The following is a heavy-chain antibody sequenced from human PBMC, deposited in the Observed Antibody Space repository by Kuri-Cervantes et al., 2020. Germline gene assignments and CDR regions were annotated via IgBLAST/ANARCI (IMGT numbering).Heavy chain of an antibody. D-gene: IGHD6-13*01. CDR2: ISSSSSYI. V-gene: IGHV3-21*03. CDR1: GFTFSSYS. J-gene: IGHJ4*02. CDR3: ARSPGRAAAASLN. Sequence: GESLKISCAASGFTFSSYSMNWVRQAPGKGLEWVSSISSSSSYIYYADSVKGRFTISRDNAKNSLYLQMNSLRAEDTAVYYCARSPGRAAAASLNWGQGTLVTVSS.